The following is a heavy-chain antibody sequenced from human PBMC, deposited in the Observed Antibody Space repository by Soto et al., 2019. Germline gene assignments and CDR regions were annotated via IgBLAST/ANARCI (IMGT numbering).Heavy chain of an antibody. CDR3: ARQASYWHGGGGWLDP. CDR1: GFTFSAYD. D-gene: IGHD2-8*02. V-gene: IGHV3-13*01. CDR2: IGTQHDT. Sequence: EVQLVESGGGLVQPGGSLRLSCAASGFTFSAYDMHWVRQATGKGLEWVAAIGTQHDTYYPDSVKGRFTISRENAKNFLYLQMNSLRAGDTAVYYCARQASYWHGGGGWLDPWGQGTLVTVSS. J-gene: IGHJ5*02.